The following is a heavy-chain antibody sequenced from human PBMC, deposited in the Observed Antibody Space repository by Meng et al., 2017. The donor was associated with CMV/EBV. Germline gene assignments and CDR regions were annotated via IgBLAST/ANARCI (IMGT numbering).Heavy chain of an antibody. J-gene: IGHJ5*02. CDR1: GCTFSRYA. D-gene: IGHD2-2*01. Sequence: SSVTVSCKATGCTFSRYAISGVRQAPGQGLEWMGCIFPIFGTANYAQKFQGRVTITTDESTSTAYMELSRLSSEDTAVYYCARGRRWPADPNWFDHWGQGTLVTVSS. V-gene: IGHV1-69*05. CDR3: ARGRRWPADPNWFDH. CDR2: IFPIFGTA.